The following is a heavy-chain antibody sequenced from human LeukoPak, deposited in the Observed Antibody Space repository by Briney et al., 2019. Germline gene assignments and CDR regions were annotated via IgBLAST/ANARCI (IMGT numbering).Heavy chain of an antibody. CDR1: GGSISSYY. V-gene: IGHV4-4*07. CDR2: IYTSGST. Sequence: SETLPLTCTVSGGSISSYYWSWIRQPAGKGLEWIGRIYTSGSTNYNPSLKSRVTMSVDTSKNQFSLKLSSVTAADTAVYYCARDVDTAMVTYGMDVWGQGTTVTVSS. J-gene: IGHJ6*02. CDR3: ARDVDTAMVTYGMDV. D-gene: IGHD5-18*01.